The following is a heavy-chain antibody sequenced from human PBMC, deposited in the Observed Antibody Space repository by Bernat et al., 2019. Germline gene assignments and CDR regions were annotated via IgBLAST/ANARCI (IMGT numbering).Heavy chain of an antibody. D-gene: IGHD2-21*02. CDR1: GGSFNNYY. V-gene: IGHV4-34*01. J-gene: IGHJ4*02. Sequence: QVQLQQWGAGLLKPSETLSLTCAVYGGSFNNYYWSWIRQPPGKGLEWIGEITHSGSTNYNPSLKSRVTISVDTSNNQFSLKLSSVTAADTAVYYCARGSGWMVVTTIHVQYDYWGQGTLVIVSS. CDR2: ITHSGST. CDR3: ARGSGWMVVTTIHVQYDY.